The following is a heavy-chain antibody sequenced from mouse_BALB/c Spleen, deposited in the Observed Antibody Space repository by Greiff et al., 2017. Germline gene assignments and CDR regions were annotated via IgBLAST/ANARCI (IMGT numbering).Heavy chain of an antibody. CDR1: GHAFSSYW. V-gene: IGHV1-80*01. J-gene: IGHJ2*01. D-gene: IGHD2-14*01. CDR3: ARKGYGFDD. CDR2: IYPGDGDT. Sequence: VKLQESAAELVRPGSSVKIFCQASGHAFSSYWMNLVKQRPGQGLEWIGQIYPGDGDTNYNGKFKGKATLTADKSSSTAYMQLSSLTSEDSAVYFCARKGYGFDDWGQGTTHTVS.